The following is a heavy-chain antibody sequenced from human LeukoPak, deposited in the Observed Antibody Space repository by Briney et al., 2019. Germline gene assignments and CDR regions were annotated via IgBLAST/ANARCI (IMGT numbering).Heavy chain of an antibody. Sequence: GASVKVSCKASGYTFTSYSIHWVRQAPGQGLEWMGIINPSGSSTSYAQKFQGRVTLTRDTSTSTVYMELSSLRSEDTAVYYCARGDIVATIDLPHYYYYYYYMDVWGKGTTVTVSS. CDR1: GYTFTSYS. V-gene: IGHV1-46*01. D-gene: IGHD5-12*01. J-gene: IGHJ6*03. CDR2: INPSGSST. CDR3: ARGDIVATIDLPHYYYYYYYMDV.